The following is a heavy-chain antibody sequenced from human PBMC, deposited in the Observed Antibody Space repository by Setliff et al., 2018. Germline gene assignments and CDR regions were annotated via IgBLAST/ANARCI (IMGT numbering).Heavy chain of an antibody. V-gene: IGHV3-30*02. Sequence: GGSLRLSCAASGFVFDSYGMHWVRQAPGKGLAWVAFIRYDGSNRNYADSVKGRFTISRDDSKSFAYLRMNSLKIEDTAVYYCTRDFWPESRGFAFGQWGQGTLVTVSS. D-gene: IGHD3-22*01. J-gene: IGHJ4*02. CDR3: TRDFWPESRGFAFGQ. CDR2: IRYDGSNR. CDR1: GFVFDSYG.